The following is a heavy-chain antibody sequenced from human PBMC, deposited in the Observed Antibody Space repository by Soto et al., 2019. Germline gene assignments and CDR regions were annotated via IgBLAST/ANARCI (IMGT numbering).Heavy chain of an antibody. CDR2: TTGSGGTA. D-gene: IGHD5-12*01. J-gene: IGHJ6*02. Sequence: EVQLLESGGGLVQPGGSLRLSCAASILSFDIYAMSWVRQAPGKGLEWVSATTGSGGTAYYAGSVKGRFTISRDNSKNPLYLQMDSLRAEDTAVYYCANHSGYDHYSGMDVWGQGTTVTVSS. CDR1: ILSFDIYA. CDR3: ANHSGYDHYSGMDV. V-gene: IGHV3-23*01.